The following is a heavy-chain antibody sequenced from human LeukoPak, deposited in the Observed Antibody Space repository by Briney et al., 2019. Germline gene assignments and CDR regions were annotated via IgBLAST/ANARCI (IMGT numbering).Heavy chain of an antibody. V-gene: IGHV3-23*01. CDR2: ISGSGGST. CDR3: AKAPLLLYYFDY. D-gene: IGHD2-15*01. J-gene: IGHJ4*02. CDR1: GFTFSSYA. Sequence: GGSLRLSCAASGFTFSSYAMSWVREAPGKGLEWVSDISGSGGSTYYADSVKGRFTISRDNSNNTLYLRMNSLRAEDTAVYYCAKAPLLLYYFDYWGQGTLVTVSS.